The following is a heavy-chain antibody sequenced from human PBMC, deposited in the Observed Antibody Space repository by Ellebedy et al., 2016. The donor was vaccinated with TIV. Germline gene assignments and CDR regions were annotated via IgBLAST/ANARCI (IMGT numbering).Heavy chain of an antibody. D-gene: IGHD2-21*02. CDR3: VREGPPCGGDCRNRFDP. V-gene: IGHV3-21*06. CDR1: GFTFSSHS. CDR2: INRNSDYI. J-gene: IGHJ5*02. Sequence: GESLKISCVGTGFTFSSHSMDWVRQAPGKGLEWVSSINRNSDYIYYADSVEGRFTISRDNAQNSLFLQMDSLRPEDTGVYYCVREGPPCGGDCRNRFDPWGRGTLVSVSS.